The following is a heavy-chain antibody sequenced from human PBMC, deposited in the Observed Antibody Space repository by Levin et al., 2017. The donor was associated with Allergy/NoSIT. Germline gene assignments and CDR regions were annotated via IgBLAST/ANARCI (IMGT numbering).Heavy chain of an antibody. CDR3: ARDYVGPRKPWVAFDS. V-gene: IGHV3-53*01. CDR2: IKGDGKT. J-gene: IGHJ3*02. CDR1: GFTVSSDY. D-gene: IGHD3-16*01. Sequence: PGGSLRLSCVASGFTVSSDYMNWVRQAPGKGLEWVSVIKGDGKTDYADSVKGRFTISRDSSKNTLYLQMNSLRPEDTAKYYCARDYVGPRKPWVAFDSWGQGTMVTVSS.